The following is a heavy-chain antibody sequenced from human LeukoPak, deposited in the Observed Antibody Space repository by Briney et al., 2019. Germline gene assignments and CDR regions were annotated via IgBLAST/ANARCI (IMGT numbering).Heavy chain of an antibody. CDR3: ARDKLGYCSSTSCPVFYYYYGMDV. J-gene: IGHJ6*02. CDR2: IYHSGST. Sequence: SETLSLTCAVSGGSISSSNWWSWVRQPPGKGLEWIGEIYHSGSTNYNPSLKGRVTISVDKSKNQFSLKLSSVTAADTAVYYCARDKLGYCSSTSCPVFYYYYGMDVWGQGTTVTVSS. V-gene: IGHV4-4*02. CDR1: GGSISSSNW. D-gene: IGHD2-2*01.